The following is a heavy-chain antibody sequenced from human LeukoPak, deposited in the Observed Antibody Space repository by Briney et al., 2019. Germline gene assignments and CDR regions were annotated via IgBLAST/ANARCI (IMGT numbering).Heavy chain of an antibody. D-gene: IGHD3-22*01. V-gene: IGHV3-7*01. Sequence: GGSLRLSCAASGFNFSSHWMSWVRQAPGEGLEWVANIKQDESEKFYVDSVKGRFTISRDNAKNSLYLQMDSLRTEDTAVYYCARDGFGSSGYRTPELDYWGQGTLVTVFS. CDR3: ARDGFGSSGYRTPELDY. J-gene: IGHJ4*02. CDR2: IKQDESEK. CDR1: GFNFSSHW.